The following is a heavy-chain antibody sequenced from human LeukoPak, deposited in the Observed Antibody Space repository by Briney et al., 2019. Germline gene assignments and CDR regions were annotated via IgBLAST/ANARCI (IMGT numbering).Heavy chain of an antibody. CDR1: GFTFSSYD. J-gene: IGHJ4*02. Sequence: GGSLRLSCAASGFTFSSYDMNWVRQAPAKGLEWVASISTSGIYINYADSVKGRFTIPRDNAKNSLYLQMNSLRAEDTAVYYCARNYGSGSYFPYWGQGTLVTVSS. V-gene: IGHV3-21*01. CDR3: ARNYGSGSYFPY. CDR2: ISTSGIYI. D-gene: IGHD3-10*01.